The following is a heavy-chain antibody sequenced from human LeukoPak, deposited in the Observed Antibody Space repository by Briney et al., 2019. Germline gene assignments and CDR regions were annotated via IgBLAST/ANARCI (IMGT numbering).Heavy chain of an antibody. J-gene: IGHJ4*02. CDR2: IKQDGSEK. D-gene: IGHD5-18*01. CDR3: ARGGRGYSYGYFDY. Sequence: GGSLRLSCAASGFTFSSYWMSWVRQAPGKGLEWVANIKQDGSEKYYVDSVKGRFTISRDNAKNSLYLQMNSLRAEDTAVYYCARGGRGYSYGYFDYWGQGTLVTVSS. V-gene: IGHV3-7*01. CDR1: GFTFSSYW.